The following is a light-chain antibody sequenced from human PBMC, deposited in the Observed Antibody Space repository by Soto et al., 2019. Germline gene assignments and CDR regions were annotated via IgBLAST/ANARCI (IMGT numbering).Light chain of an antibody. J-gene: IGLJ2*01. CDR2: EAT. V-gene: IGLV2-23*01. CDR1: SSDVGSYNL. CDR3: CSYAGSRIVV. Sequence: QSALTQPASVSGSPGQSITISCTGTSSDVGSYNLVSWYQQHPGKAPKLMIYEATKRPSGVSERFSGSKSGNTASLTISGLLAEDEADYYCCSYAGSRIVVFGGGTKLTVL.